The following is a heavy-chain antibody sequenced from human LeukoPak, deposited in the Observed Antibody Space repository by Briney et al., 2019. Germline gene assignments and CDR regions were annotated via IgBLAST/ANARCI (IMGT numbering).Heavy chain of an antibody. Sequence: SETLSLTCTVSGGSISRGSYYWSWIRQPAGKGLEWIGRIYTSGSTNYNPSLKSRVTISVDTSKNQFSLKLSSVTAADTAVYYCASGPDTAMDNDYWGQGTLLTVSS. CDR2: IYTSGST. CDR3: ASGPDTAMDNDY. J-gene: IGHJ4*02. CDR1: GGSISRGSYY. V-gene: IGHV4-61*02. D-gene: IGHD5-18*01.